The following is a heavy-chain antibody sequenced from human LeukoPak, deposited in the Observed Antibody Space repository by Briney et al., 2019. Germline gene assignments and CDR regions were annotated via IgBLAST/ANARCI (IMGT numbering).Heavy chain of an antibody. CDR2: ISAYNGNT. Sequence: ASVKVSCKASGYTFTSYGISWVRQAPGQGLEWMGWISAYNGNTNYAQKLQGRVTMTTDTSTSTAYMELRSLRSDDMAVYYCARDSSLNIAAAGTFDYWGQGTLVTVSS. V-gene: IGHV1-18*03. CDR1: GYTFTSYG. D-gene: IGHD6-13*01. CDR3: ARDSSLNIAAAGTFDY. J-gene: IGHJ4*02.